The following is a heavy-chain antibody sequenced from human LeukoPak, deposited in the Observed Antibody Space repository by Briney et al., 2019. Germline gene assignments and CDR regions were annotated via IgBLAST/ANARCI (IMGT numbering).Heavy chain of an antibody. CDR2: IYYSGST. J-gene: IGHJ5*02. D-gene: IGHD2-15*01. CDR1: GGSISSYY. V-gene: IGHV4-59*08. CDR3: ASRRDGYCSGGSCYYNWFDP. Sequence: PSETLSLTCTVSGGSISSYYGSWIRQPPGKGLEGIGYIYYSGSTNYNPSLKSRVTISVDTSKNQFSLKLSSVTAADTAVYYCASRRDGYCSGGSCYYNWFDPWGQGTLVTVSS.